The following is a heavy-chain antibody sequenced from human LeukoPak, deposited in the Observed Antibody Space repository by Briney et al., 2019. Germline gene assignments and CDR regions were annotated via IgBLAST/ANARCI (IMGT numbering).Heavy chain of an antibody. D-gene: IGHD4-17*01. Sequence: SETLPLTCTVSGGSISSGGYYWSWIRQHPGKGLEWIGYIYYSGSTYYNPSLKGRVTISVDTSKNQFPLKLSSVTAADTAVYYCARDLSGYGDFDYWGQGTLVTVSS. CDR1: GGSISSGGYY. CDR3: ARDLSGYGDFDY. CDR2: IYYSGST. J-gene: IGHJ4*02. V-gene: IGHV4-31*03.